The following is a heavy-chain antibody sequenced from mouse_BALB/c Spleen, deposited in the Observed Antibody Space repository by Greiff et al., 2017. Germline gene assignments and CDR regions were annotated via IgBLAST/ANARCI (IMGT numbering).Heavy chain of an antibody. CDR3: ARERGYVDV. CDR1: GFAFSSYD. Sequence: EVQLVESGGGLVKPGGSLKLSCAASGFAFSSYDMSWVRQTPEKRLEWVAYISSGGGSTYYPDTVKGRFTISRDNAKNTLYLQMSRLKSEDTAMYYCARERGYVDVWGAGTTDTVSS. J-gene: IGHJ1*01. CDR2: ISSGGGST. V-gene: IGHV5-12-1*01.